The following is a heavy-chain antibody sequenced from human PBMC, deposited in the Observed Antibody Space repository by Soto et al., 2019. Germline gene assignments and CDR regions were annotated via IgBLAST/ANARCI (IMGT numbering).Heavy chain of an antibody. CDR3: AKNPLPYCSSTSCYYSFDP. Sequence: GGSLRLSCAASGFTFSSYAMSWVRQAPGKGLEWVSAISGSGGSTYYADSVKGRFTISRDNSKNTLYLQMNSLRAEDTAVYYCAKNPLPYCSSTSCYYSFDPWGQGTLVTVSS. CDR2: ISGSGGST. CDR1: GFTFSSYA. V-gene: IGHV3-23*01. D-gene: IGHD2-2*01. J-gene: IGHJ5*02.